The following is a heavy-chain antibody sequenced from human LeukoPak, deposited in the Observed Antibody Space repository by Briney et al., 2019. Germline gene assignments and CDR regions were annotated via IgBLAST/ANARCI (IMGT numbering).Heavy chain of an antibody. J-gene: IGHJ4*02. D-gene: IGHD6-19*01. V-gene: IGHV3-53*01. Sequence: GSLRLSCAASGFSLSSKYMSWVRQPAGKGLEWVSVIYSGGTSFYADPVKGRFTISRENSKNTLYLQMNSLRPDDTAVYYCTKLKGWYGDGYFDSWGPGTLVTVSS. CDR2: IYSGGTS. CDR1: GFSLSSKY. CDR3: TKLKGWYGDGYFDS.